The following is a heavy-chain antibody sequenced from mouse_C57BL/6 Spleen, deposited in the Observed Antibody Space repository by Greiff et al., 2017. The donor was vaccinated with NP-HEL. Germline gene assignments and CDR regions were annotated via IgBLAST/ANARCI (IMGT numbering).Heavy chain of an antibody. CDR2: IDPSDSET. V-gene: IGHV1-52*01. Sequence: QVQLQQPGAELVRPGSSVKLSCKASGYTFTSYWMHWVKQRPIQGLEWIGNIDPSDSETHYNQKFKDKATLTVDKSSSTAYMQLSSLTSEDSAVYYCARALYDGYYENFDVWGTGTTVTVSS. CDR1: GYTFTSYW. J-gene: IGHJ1*03. CDR3: ARALYDGYYENFDV. D-gene: IGHD2-3*01.